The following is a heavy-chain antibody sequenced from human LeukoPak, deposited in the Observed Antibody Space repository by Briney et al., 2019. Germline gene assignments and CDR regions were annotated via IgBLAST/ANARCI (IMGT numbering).Heavy chain of an antibody. J-gene: IGHJ6*02. CDR3: ARYSFGYCSSTSCYSLFSGMDV. D-gene: IGHD2-2*03. Sequence: ASVKVSCTASGYTFTSYGISWVRHAPGQGLEWMGWISAYNGNTNYAQKLQGRVTMTTDTSTSTAYMELRSLRSDDTAVYYCARYSFGYCSSTSCYSLFSGMDVWGQGTTVTVSS. V-gene: IGHV1-18*01. CDR2: ISAYNGNT. CDR1: GYTFTSYG.